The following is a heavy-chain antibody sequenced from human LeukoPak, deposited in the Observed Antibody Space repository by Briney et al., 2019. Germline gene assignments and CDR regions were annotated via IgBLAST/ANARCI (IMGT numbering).Heavy chain of an antibody. CDR2: IYTSGIT. Sequence: PSETLSLTCTVSGGSISSYFWSWIRQPAGKGLEWIGRIYTSGITKYNPSLKSRVTISVDKSKNQFSLKLSSVTAADTAVYYCARVVSIFGAANFGFDSWGQGTLVTVSS. CDR3: ARVVSIFGAANFGFDS. CDR1: GGSISSYF. J-gene: IGHJ5*01. D-gene: IGHD3-3*01. V-gene: IGHV4-4*07.